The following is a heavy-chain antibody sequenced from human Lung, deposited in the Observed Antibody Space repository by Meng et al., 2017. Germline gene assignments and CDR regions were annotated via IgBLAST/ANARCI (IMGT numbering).Heavy chain of an antibody. Sequence: GESLKISCAASGFTFSSYAMSWVRQAPGKGLEWVSAISGSGGNTHYADSVKGRFTISRDNSKTTLYLQMNTLRAEDTAVYYCARGIWGFDYWGQGTLVTVSS. D-gene: IGHD2/OR15-2a*01. J-gene: IGHJ4*02. CDR1: GFTFSSYA. CDR3: ARGIWGFDY. V-gene: IGHV3-23*01. CDR2: ISGSGGNT.